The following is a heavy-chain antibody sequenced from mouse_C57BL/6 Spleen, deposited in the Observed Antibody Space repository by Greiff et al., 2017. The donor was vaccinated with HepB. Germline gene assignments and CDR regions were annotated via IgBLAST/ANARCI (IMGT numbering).Heavy chain of an antibody. D-gene: IGHD1-1*01. CDR2: INPNNGGT. V-gene: IGHV1-22*01. CDR3: ARDYGSSYGYFDV. J-gene: IGHJ1*03. Sequence: EVQLQESGPELVKPGASVKMSCKASGYTFTDYNMHWVKQSHGKSLEWIGYINPNNGGTSYNQKFKGKATLTVNKSSSTAYMELRSLTSEDSAVYYCARDYGSSYGYFDVWGTGTTVTVSS. CDR1: GYTFTDYN.